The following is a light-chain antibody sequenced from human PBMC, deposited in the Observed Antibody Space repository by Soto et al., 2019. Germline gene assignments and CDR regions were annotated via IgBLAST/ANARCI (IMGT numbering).Light chain of an antibody. CDR2: ATS. CDR3: QQYGSSPYT. J-gene: IGKJ2*01. Sequence: EIVLTQSTGTLSLSPGERATLSCRASQSVTSNYLVWYQQRPGQAPRPLIYATSRRATGIPDRFSGSGSGTDFTLTISRLEPEDFAVYYCQQYGSSPYTFGQGTKLEIK. CDR1: QSVTSNY. V-gene: IGKV3-20*01.